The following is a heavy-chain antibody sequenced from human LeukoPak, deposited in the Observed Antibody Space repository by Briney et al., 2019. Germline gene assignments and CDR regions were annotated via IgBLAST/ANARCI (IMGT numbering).Heavy chain of an antibody. CDR3: ARHGQYYYYGMDV. J-gene: IGHJ6*02. CDR1: GYSFTNYW. V-gene: IGHV5-51*01. Sequence: GESLKISCKGSGYSFTNYWIGWVRQMPGKGLEWMGIIYPGDSDTRYSPSFRGQVTISADKSISTAYLQWSSLRASDTAMYYCARHGQYYYYGMDVWGQGTTVTVSS. CDR2: IYPGDSDT.